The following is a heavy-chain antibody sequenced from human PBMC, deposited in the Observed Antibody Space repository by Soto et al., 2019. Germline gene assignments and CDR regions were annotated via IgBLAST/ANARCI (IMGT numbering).Heavy chain of an antibody. CDR2: LSYDGSNN. V-gene: IGHV3-30*18. Sequence: PGGSLRLSCAAPGFTFTSHGMYWVRQAPGKGLEWVAALSYDGSNNYPADSVKGRFAISRDNSKNTLYLQLNSLRTEDTAVYYCAKDIVKYTCGAWDYWGQGVLVTVSS. J-gene: IGHJ4*02. CDR1: GFTFTSHG. CDR3: AKDIVKYTCGAWDY. D-gene: IGHD5-18*01.